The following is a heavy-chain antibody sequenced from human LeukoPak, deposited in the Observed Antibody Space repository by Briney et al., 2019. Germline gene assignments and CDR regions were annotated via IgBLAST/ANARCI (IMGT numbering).Heavy chain of an antibody. CDR2: IKQDGSEK. Sequence: AGGSLRLSCAASGFTFSSYWMSWVRQAPGKGLEWVANIKQDGSEKYYVDSVKGRFTISRDNAKNSLYLQMNSLRAEDTAVYYCARDVLYYDILTGPGGYAFDIWGQGTMVTVSS. V-gene: IGHV3-7*01. J-gene: IGHJ3*02. D-gene: IGHD3-9*01. CDR1: GFTFSSYW. CDR3: ARDVLYYDILTGPGGYAFDI.